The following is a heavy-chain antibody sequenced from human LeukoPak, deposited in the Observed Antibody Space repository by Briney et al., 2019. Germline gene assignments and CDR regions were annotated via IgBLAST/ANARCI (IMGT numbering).Heavy chain of an antibody. D-gene: IGHD3-3*01. CDR3: ARFWVFGADTSPPYHQGMDL. CDR1: GYNFKTHA. Sequence: ASVKVPCQTSGYNFKTHAVSWVRQVPGQGLEWMGWISGYNGDTAFAQKFQGRVRMTKDTSTTTAYMELRSLTPDDTAVYYCARFWVFGADTSPPYHQGMDLWGRGTTVTVSS. J-gene: IGHJ6*02. V-gene: IGHV1-18*01. CDR2: ISGYNGDT.